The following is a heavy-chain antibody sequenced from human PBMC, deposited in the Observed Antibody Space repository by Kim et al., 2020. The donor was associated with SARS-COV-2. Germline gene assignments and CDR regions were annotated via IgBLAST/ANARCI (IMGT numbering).Heavy chain of an antibody. CDR3: ASAWFGISYYYYGMDV. CDR2: IIPIFGTA. J-gene: IGHJ6*02. Sequence: SVKVSCKASGGTFSSYAISWVRQAPGQGLEWMGGIIPIFGTANYAQKFQGRVTITADESTSTAYMELSSLRSEDTAVYYCASAWFGISYYYYGMDVWGQGTTVTVSS. V-gene: IGHV1-69*13. CDR1: GGTFSSYA. D-gene: IGHD3-10*01.